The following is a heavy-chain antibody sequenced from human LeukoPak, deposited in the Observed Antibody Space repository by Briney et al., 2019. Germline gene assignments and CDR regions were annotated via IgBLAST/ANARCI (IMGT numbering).Heavy chain of an antibody. CDR3: ARGQIQLWFP. CDR1: GFTFSSCW. J-gene: IGHJ5*02. Sequence: PGGSLRLSCAASGFTFSSCWMSWARQAPGKGLEWVANIKRDGSEKYYVDSVKGRFTISRDNAKNSLYLQMNSLRAEDTAVYYCARGQIQLWFPWGQGTLVTVSS. CDR2: IKRDGSEK. D-gene: IGHD5-18*01. V-gene: IGHV3-7*01.